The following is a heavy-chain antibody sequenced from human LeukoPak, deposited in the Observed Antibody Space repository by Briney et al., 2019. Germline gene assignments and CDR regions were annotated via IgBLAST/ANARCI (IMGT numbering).Heavy chain of an antibody. CDR1: GFTFNYYA. Sequence: PGGSLRLSCAASGFTFNYYAMNWVRHAPGKGLEGASGISSSSYNTYYADSVRGRFTISRDNSENTLYLQMDSLRAEDTALYYCAKDRSGGTTTTVMVAWGQGTLVTVSS. CDR2: ISSSSYNT. D-gene: IGHD4-17*01. CDR3: AKDRSGGTTTTVMVA. V-gene: IGHV3-23*01. J-gene: IGHJ5*02.